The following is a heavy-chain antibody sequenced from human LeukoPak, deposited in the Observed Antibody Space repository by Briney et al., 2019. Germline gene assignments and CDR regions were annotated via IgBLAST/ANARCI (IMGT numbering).Heavy chain of an antibody. CDR2: IITYDGNT. V-gene: IGHV1-18*01. CDR1: GYTFTSYG. CDR3: AKTTVTSEEYYYYYMDV. Sequence: GASVKVSCKTSGYTFTSYGISWVRQAPGQGLEWMGWIITYDGNTYYSQKLQGRVTMTTDTSTSTAHMELRGLRSDDTAVYYCAKTTVTSEEYYYYYMDVWGKGTTVTVSS. D-gene: IGHD4-17*01. J-gene: IGHJ6*03.